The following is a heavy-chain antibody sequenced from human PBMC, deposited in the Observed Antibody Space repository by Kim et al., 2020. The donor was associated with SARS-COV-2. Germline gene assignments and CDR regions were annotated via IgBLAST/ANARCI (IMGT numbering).Heavy chain of an antibody. CDR2: INNDGSST. D-gene: IGHD2-15*01. Sequence: GGSLRLSCATSGFTFSGFWMHWVRQAPGKGLVCISRINNDGSSTTYADSVKGRFIISRDNAKNTLYLQMDSLRAEDTAVYYCARAATGTFDYWGQGTLVTVSS. CDR1: GFTFSGFW. V-gene: IGHV3-74*03. CDR3: ARAATGTFDY. J-gene: IGHJ4*02.